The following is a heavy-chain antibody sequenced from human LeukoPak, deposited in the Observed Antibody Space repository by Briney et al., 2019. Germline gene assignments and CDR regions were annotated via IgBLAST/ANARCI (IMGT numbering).Heavy chain of an antibody. V-gene: IGHV3-23*01. CDR2: ISGSGGST. D-gene: IGHD3-9*01. Sequence: QAGGSLRLSCAASGFTFSSYAMSWVRQAPGKGLEWVSAISGSGGSTYYADSVKGRFTISRDNSKNTLYLQMNSLRAEDTAVYYCAKDSIELRYFDWLPHHDAFDIWGQGTMVTVSS. CDR3: AKDSIELRYFDWLPHHDAFDI. CDR1: GFTFSSYA. J-gene: IGHJ3*02.